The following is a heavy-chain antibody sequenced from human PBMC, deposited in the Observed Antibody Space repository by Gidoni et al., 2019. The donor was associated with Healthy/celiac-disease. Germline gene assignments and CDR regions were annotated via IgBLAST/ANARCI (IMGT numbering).Heavy chain of an antibody. J-gene: IGHJ4*02. Sequence: EVQLVESGGGLVQPGGSLRLSCAASGFTFSSYEMNWVRQAPGKGLEWVSYISSSGSTIYYADSVKGRFTISRDNAKNSLYLQMNSLRAEDTAVYYCARVRVRGSYYGLLDYWGQGTLVTVSS. CDR2: ISSSGSTI. CDR3: ARVRVRGSYYGLLDY. CDR1: GFTFSSYE. D-gene: IGHD1-26*01. V-gene: IGHV3-48*03.